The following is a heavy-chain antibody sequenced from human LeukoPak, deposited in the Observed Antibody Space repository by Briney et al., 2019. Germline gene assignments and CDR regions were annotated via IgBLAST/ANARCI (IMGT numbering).Heavy chain of an antibody. J-gene: IGHJ4*02. CDR2: IYYSGST. CDR3: ARETVRITIFGVVRMLDY. D-gene: IGHD3-3*01. CDR1: GGSISSYY. Sequence: SETLSLTCTVSGGSISSYYWSWIRQPPGKGLEWIGYIYYSGSTNYNPSLKSRVTISVDTSKNQFSLKLSSVTAADTAVYYCARETVRITIFGVVRMLDYWGQGTLVTVSS. V-gene: IGHV4-59*01.